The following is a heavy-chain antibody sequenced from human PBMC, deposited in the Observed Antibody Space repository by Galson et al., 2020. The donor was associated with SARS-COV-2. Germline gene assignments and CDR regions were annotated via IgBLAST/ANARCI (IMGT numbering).Heavy chain of an antibody. V-gene: IGHV3-30*18. Sequence: GESLKISCAASGFTFSSYGMHWVRQAPGKGLEWVAVISYDGSNKYYADSVKGRFTISRDNSKNTLYLQMNSLRAEDTAVYYCAKEGIDCSSTSCYEGWVYYYYGMEVWGQGTTVTVSS. D-gene: IGHD2-2*01. CDR2: ISYDGSNK. CDR3: AKEGIDCSSTSCYEGWVYYYYGMEV. J-gene: IGHJ6*02. CDR1: GFTFSSYG.